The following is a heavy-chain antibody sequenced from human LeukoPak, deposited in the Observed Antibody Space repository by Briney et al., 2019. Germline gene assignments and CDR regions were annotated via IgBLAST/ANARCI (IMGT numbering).Heavy chain of an antibody. CDR3: ARASPTYDY. J-gene: IGHJ4*02. D-gene: IGHD1-1*01. V-gene: IGHV3-11*01. CDR1: ECTCGDYD. Sequence: PWGFLRFCCGAAECTCGDYDRSCIRKAKGKGLEWVSYISSSGSTIYYADSVKGRFTISRDNAKNSLYLQMNSLRAEDTAVYYCARASPTYDYWGQGTLVTVSS. CDR2: ISSSGSTI.